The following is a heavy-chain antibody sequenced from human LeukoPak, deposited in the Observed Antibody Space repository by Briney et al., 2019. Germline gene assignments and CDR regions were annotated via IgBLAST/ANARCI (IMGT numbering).Heavy chain of an antibody. V-gene: IGHV3-23*01. CDR1: GFTFSSYG. D-gene: IGHD3-22*01. CDR2: ISGSGGST. Sequence: GGSLRPTCAASGFTFSSYGMSWVRQAPWKGLEWVSAISGSGGSTYYADSVKGRFTISRDNSKNTLYLQMNSLRAEDTAVYYCAKGILPGYYYDSSGYYVDYWGQGTLVTVSS. CDR3: AKGILPGYYYDSSGYYVDY. J-gene: IGHJ4*02.